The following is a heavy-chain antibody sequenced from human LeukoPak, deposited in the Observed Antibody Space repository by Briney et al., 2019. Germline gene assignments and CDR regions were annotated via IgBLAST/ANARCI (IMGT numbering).Heavy chain of an antibody. J-gene: IGHJ4*02. CDR2: SKNKGNNYTT. D-gene: IGHD6-19*01. CDR1: GFTSSNYY. Sequence: GGSLRLSCAASGFTSSNYYMDWVRQAPGKGLEWVGRSKNKGNNYTTEYAASVKGRFTISRNDSKNSLYLQVNSLKSEDTAVYFCAREGDSSGPDFVYWGQGTLVTVSS. CDR3: AREGDSSGPDFVY. V-gene: IGHV3-72*01.